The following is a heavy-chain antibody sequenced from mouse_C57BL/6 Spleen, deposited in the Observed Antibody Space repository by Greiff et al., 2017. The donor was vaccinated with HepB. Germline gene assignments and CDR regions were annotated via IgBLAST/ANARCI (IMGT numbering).Heavy chain of an antibody. CDR3: AREPSSLYYAMDY. CDR2: IWSDGST. CDR1: GFSLTSYG. D-gene: IGHD6-1*01. V-gene: IGHV2-6*03. J-gene: IGHJ4*01. Sequence: QVQLKESGPGLVAPSQSLSITCTVSGFSLTSYGVHWVRQPPGKGLEWLVVIWSDGSTTYNSALKSRLSICKDNSKSQVFLKMNSLQTDDTAMYYCAREPSSLYYAMDYWGQGTSVTVSS.